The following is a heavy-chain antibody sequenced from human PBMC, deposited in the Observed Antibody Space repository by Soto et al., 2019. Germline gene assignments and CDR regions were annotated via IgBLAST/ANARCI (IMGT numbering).Heavy chain of an antibody. CDR2: IRSKAYGGTT. D-gene: IGHD5-12*01. Sequence: PGESLKISCTASGFTFGDYAMSWVRQAPGKGLEWVGFIRSKAYGGTTEYAASVKGRFTISRDDSKSIAYLQMNSLKTEDTAVYYCTRPYTWEWLRSFDYWGQGTLVTVSS. V-gene: IGHV3-49*04. CDR1: GFTFGDYA. J-gene: IGHJ4*02. CDR3: TRPYTWEWLRSFDY.